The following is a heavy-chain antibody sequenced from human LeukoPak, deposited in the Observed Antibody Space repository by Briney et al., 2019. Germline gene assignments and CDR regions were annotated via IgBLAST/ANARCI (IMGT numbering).Heavy chain of an antibody. CDR3: ARDLTTRYYYSAMDV. V-gene: IGHV3-30*04. CDR1: GFTFSIYS. CDR2: ISSDVSNR. J-gene: IGHJ6*02. D-gene: IGHD4-11*01. Sequence: PGGSLRLSSAASGFTFSIYSMHWVRQAPGKGLEWVALISSDVSNRYYPDSVQGRFTISRDNSKNTLYLQMNSLRVEDTAVYYCARDLTTRYYYSAMDVWGQGTTVTVSS.